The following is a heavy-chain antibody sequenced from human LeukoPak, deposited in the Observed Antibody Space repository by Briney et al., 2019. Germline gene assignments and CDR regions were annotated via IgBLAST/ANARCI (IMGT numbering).Heavy chain of an antibody. CDR2: INHSGST. CDR1: GGSFSGYY. V-gene: IGHV4-34*01. Sequence: PSETLSLTCAVYGGSFSGYYWSWIRQPPGKGLEWIGEINHSGSTNYNPSLKSRVTISVDTSKNQFSLKLSSVTAADTAVYYCARAGVGVAGTCDYWGQGTLVTVSS. CDR3: ARAGVGVAGTCDY. D-gene: IGHD6-19*01. J-gene: IGHJ4*02.